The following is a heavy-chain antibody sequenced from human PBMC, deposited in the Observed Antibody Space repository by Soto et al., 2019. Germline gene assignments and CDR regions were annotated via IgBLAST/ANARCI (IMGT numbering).Heavy chain of an antibody. CDR1: GYTFTSYG. CDR3: ARDGKRGYSSSCYFYYYGMDV. D-gene: IGHD6-13*01. Sequence: ASVKVSCKASGYTFTSYGISWVRQAPGQGLEWMGWISAYNGNTNYAQKLQGRVTMTTDTSTSTAYMELRSLRSDDTAVYYCARDGKRGYSSSCYFYYYGMDVPGQGTTVTVSS. V-gene: IGHV1-18*04. J-gene: IGHJ6*02. CDR2: ISAYNGNT.